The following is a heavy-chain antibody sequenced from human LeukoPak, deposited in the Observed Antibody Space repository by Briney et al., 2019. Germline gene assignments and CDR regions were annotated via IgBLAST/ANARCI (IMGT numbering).Heavy chain of an antibody. CDR1: GGTFSSYT. V-gene: IGHV1-69*02. CDR3: ARLAPDNYGLGAFDI. J-gene: IGHJ3*02. Sequence: SVTVSCKASGGTFSSYTISWVRQAPGQGLEWMGRIIPILGIANYAQKFQGRVTITADKSTSTAYMELSSLRSEDTAVYYCARLAPDNYGLGAFDIWGQGTMVTVSS. D-gene: IGHD5-24*01. CDR2: IIPILGIA.